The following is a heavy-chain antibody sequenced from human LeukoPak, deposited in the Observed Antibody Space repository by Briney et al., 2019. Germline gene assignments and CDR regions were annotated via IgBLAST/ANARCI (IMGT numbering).Heavy chain of an antibody. Sequence: SETLSLTCTVSGYSISSGYYWGWIRQPPGKGLEWIGSIYTSGSTNYNPSLKSRVTISVDTSKNQFSLKLSSVTAADTAVYYCARATRDGYNPEYYFDYWGQGTLVTVSS. CDR3: ARATRDGYNPEYYFDY. CDR2: IYTSGST. J-gene: IGHJ4*02. V-gene: IGHV4-38-2*02. CDR1: GYSISSGYY. D-gene: IGHD5-24*01.